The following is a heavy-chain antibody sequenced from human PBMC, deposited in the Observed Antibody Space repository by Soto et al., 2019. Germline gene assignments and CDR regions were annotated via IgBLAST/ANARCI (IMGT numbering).Heavy chain of an antibody. D-gene: IGHD3-3*01. CDR2: ISAYNGNT. CDR1: GGTFSSYA. CDR3: ARDYREEVKVLRFLEWFEPMDY. V-gene: IGHV1-18*01. J-gene: IGHJ4*02. Sequence: QVQLVQSGAEVKKPGSSVKVSCKASGGTFSSYAISWVRQAPGQGLEWMGWISAYNGNTNYAQKLQGRVTMTTDTSTSTAYMELRSLRSDDTAVYYCARDYREEVKVLRFLEWFEPMDYWGQGTLVTVSS.